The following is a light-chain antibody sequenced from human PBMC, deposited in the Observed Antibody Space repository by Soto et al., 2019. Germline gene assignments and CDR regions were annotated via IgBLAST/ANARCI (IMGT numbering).Light chain of an antibody. Sequence: STLCVAPREGRSRCSRISQSIRSNLAWYQQRPGHAPRLLMYGASTRADGIPARFTGSGSGTEFTLTISSLQSEAFALYYCQQHHIRPPWTSAQGTRVDIK. CDR2: GAS. V-gene: IGKV3-15*01. J-gene: IGKJ1*01. CDR1: QSIRSN. CDR3: QQHHIRPPWT.